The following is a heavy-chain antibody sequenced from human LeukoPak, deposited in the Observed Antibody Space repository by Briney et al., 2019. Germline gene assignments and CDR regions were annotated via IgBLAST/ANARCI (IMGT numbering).Heavy chain of an antibody. CDR1: GGSISSSSYY. Sequence: PSETLSLTCTVSGGSISSSSYYWGWIRQPPGKGLEWIGSIYYSGSTYYNPSLKSRVTISVDTSKNQFSLKLSSVTAADTAVYYCARLLPDLTDYSGNSGAFDMWGQGTMVTVSS. D-gene: IGHD4-23*01. V-gene: IGHV4-39*07. CDR3: ARLLPDLTDYSGNSGAFDM. CDR2: IYYSGST. J-gene: IGHJ3*02.